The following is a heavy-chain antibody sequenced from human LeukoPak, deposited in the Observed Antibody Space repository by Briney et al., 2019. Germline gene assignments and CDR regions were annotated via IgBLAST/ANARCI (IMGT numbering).Heavy chain of an antibody. CDR2: IKQDGSEK. CDR1: GFTFSSYW. Sequence: GGSLRLSCAASGFTFSSYWMSWVRQAPGKGLEWVANIKQDGSEKYYVDSVKGRFTISRDNAKNSLYLQMNSLRAEDTAVYYCARAVKSYGDYVWFDPWGQGTLVTVSS. V-gene: IGHV3-7*01. D-gene: IGHD4-17*01. CDR3: ARAVKSYGDYVWFDP. J-gene: IGHJ5*02.